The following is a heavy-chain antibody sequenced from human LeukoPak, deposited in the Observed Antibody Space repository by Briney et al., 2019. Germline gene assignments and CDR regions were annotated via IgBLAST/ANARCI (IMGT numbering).Heavy chain of an antibody. CDR1: GFTFSSYA. D-gene: IGHD3-22*01. Sequence: GGSLRLSCAASGFTFSSYAMHWVRQAPGKGLEWGAVISYDGSNKYYADSVKGRFTISRDNSKNTLYLQMNSLRAEDTAVYYCAKDQHRIGYYYDSSGYPLAAFDIWGQGTMVTVSS. CDR2: ISYDGSNK. V-gene: IGHV3-30-3*01. CDR3: AKDQHRIGYYYDSSGYPLAAFDI. J-gene: IGHJ3*02.